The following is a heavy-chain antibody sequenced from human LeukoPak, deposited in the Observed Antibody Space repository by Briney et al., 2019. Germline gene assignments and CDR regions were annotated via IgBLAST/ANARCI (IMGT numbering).Heavy chain of an antibody. Sequence: GASVKVSCKASGGTFSSYAISWVRQAPGQGLEWMGGIIPIFGTANYAQKFQGRVTITADKSTSTAYMELSSLRSEDTAVYYCARAPLAGTGSSWNWFDPWGQGTLVTVSS. CDR1: GGTFSSYA. V-gene: IGHV1-69*06. CDR2: IIPIFGTA. D-gene: IGHD6-13*01. J-gene: IGHJ5*02. CDR3: ARAPLAGTGSSWNWFDP.